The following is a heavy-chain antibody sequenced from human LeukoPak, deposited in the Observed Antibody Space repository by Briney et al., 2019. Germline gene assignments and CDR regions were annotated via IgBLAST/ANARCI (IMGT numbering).Heavy chain of an antibody. CDR2: VNPNGGAR. V-gene: IGHV1-46*01. CDR1: GYPFSTYW. Sequence: GASVKVSCKASGYPFSTYWLHWVRQAPGQGLEWMGFVNPNGGARIYAQKFQGRITMTRDTSTNTVFMELSSLRSEDTAVYYCARGLYYYDRSTYDDFDYWGQGTLVTVSS. D-gene: IGHD3-22*01. J-gene: IGHJ4*02. CDR3: ARGLYYYDRSTYDDFDY.